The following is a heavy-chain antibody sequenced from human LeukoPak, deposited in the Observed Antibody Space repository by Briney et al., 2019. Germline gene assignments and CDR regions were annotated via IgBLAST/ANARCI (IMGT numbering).Heavy chain of an antibody. CDR1: GFTLSSYS. V-gene: IGHV3-21*01. J-gene: IGHJ4*02. D-gene: IGHD3-10*01. Sequence: PGGSLRLSSAASGFTLSSYSMNWVRPAPGKGLEWVSSLSSSSSYIYYADSLKGRFAISRDNAKNSLYLQMNSLRAGDTGVYYCARDQGNDYWGQGTLVSVSS. CDR2: LSSSSSYI. CDR3: ARDQGNDY.